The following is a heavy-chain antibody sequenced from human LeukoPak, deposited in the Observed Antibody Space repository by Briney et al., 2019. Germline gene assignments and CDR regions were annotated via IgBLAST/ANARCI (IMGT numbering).Heavy chain of an antibody. CDR3: ARDIGYYDILTGYYTTPSFDY. CDR2: INPNSCGT. CDR1: VYTFTGYY. J-gene: IGHJ4*02. D-gene: IGHD3-9*01. V-gene: IGHV1-2*02. Sequence: ASVKVSCKASVYTFTGYYMHWVRQAPGQGLEWMGWINPNSCGTNYAQKFQGRVTMTRDTSISTAYMELSRLRSDDTAVYYCARDIGYYDILTGYYTTPSFDYWGQGTLVTVSS.